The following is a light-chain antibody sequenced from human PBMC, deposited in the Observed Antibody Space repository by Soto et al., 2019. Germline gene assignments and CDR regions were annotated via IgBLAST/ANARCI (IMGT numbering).Light chain of an antibody. CDR2: EVS. Sequence: QSVLTQPPSASGSPGQSVTISCTGTSSDVGGYNYVSWYQQHPGKAPRLMIYEVSKRPSGVPDRFSGSKSGSTASLTVSGLQAEDEADYYCSSYPGSNTYVFGTGTKVTVL. V-gene: IGLV2-8*01. CDR3: SSYPGSNTYV. J-gene: IGLJ1*01. CDR1: SSDVGGYNY.